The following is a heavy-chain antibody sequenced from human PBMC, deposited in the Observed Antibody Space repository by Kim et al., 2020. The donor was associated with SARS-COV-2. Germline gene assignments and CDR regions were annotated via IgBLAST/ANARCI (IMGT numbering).Heavy chain of an antibody. CDR1: GGSMSNYY. Sequence: SETLSLTCTVSGGSMSNYYWNWFRQPPGKGLEWIGFIYSSGFTNYNPSLTSRVTISLDMSKSQFSLRLSSVTAAETAIYFCGRDGTAGGYVNSFDIWGQG. CDR3: GRDGTAGGYVNSFDI. V-gene: IGHV4-59*01. J-gene: IGHJ3*02. D-gene: IGHD2-8*02. CDR2: IYSSGFT.